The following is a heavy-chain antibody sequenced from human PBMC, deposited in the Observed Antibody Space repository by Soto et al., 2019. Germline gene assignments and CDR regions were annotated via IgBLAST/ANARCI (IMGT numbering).Heavy chain of an antibody. CDR2: MYPDDSDI. V-gene: IGHV5-51*01. J-gene: IGHJ3*02. D-gene: IGHD3-22*01. CDR1: GYSFSFYW. Sequence: GESLKISCKASGYSFSFYWIGWVRQMPGKGLEWMAIMYPDDSDIRYSPSFEAHVTISADKSTSTAFLQWSSLKASDTAMYYCATAYIYDFENSNYYRDAFDIWGQGTLVTVSS. CDR3: ATAYIYDFENSNYYRDAFDI.